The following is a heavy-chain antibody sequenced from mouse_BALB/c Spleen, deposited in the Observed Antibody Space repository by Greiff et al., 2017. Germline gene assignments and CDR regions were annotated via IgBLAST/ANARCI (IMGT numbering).Heavy chain of an antibody. CDR1: GYSITSDYA. J-gene: IGHJ4*01. V-gene: IGHV3-2*02. CDR3: ARGLPFMDY. Sequence: VQLKESGPGLVKPSQSLSLTCTVTGYSITSDYAWNWIRQFPGNKLEWMGYISYSGSTSYNPSLKSRISITRDTSKNQFFLQLNSVTTEDTATYYCARGLPFMDYWGQGTSVTVSS. D-gene: IGHD2-2*01. CDR2: ISYSGST.